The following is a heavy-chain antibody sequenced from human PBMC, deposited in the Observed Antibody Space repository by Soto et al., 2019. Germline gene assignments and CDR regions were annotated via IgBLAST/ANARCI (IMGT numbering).Heavy chain of an antibody. J-gene: IGHJ3*02. CDR2: IYHSGST. CDR3: ARDISGSYPRHAFDI. Sequence: SETLSLTCAVSGYSISSGYYWGWIRQPPGKGLEWIGSIYHSGSTYYNPSLKSRVTISVDTSKNQFSLKLSSVTAADTAVYYCARDISGSYPRHAFDIWGQGTMVTVSS. V-gene: IGHV4-38-2*02. CDR1: GYSISSGYY. D-gene: IGHD1-26*01.